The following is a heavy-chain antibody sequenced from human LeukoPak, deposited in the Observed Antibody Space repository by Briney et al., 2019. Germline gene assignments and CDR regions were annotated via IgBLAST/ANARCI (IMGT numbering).Heavy chain of an antibody. V-gene: IGHV3-23*01. D-gene: IGHD2/OR15-2a*01. CDR1: GFTFSSYA. CDR3: ARAGEYCNSTSCKLRTSDY. Sequence: GGSLRLSCAASGFTFSSYAMSWVRQAPGKGLEWVSAISGSGGSTYYADSVKGRFTISRDNSKNTLYLQMNSLRAEDTAVYYCARAGEYCNSTSCKLRTSDYWGQGTLVTVSS. CDR2: ISGSGGST. J-gene: IGHJ4*02.